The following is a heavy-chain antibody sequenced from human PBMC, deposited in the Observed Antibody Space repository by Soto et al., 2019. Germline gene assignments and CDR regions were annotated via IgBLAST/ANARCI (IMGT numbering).Heavy chain of an antibody. D-gene: IGHD3-9*01. CDR2: ISTTSAI. CDR1: GFSLSSYN. V-gene: IGHV3-48*01. CDR3: VRDTDWAFDY. Sequence: PGGSRRLSCTASGFSLSSYNMNWVRQAQGKGLEWISYISTTSAIYYADSVKGRFTVSRDNGKNSLYLQMNNLRAEDTAVYYCVRDTDWAFDYWGQGTLVTVSS. J-gene: IGHJ4*02.